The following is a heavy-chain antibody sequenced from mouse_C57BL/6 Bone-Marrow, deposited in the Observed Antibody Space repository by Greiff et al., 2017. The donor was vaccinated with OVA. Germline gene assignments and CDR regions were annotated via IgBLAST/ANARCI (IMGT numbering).Heavy chain of an antibody. V-gene: IGHV5-6*01. CDR1: GFTFSSYG. CDR2: ISSGGSYT. J-gene: IGHJ2*01. Sequence: EVQLQESGGDLVKPGGSLKLSCAASGFTFSSYGMSWVRQTPDKRLEWVAIISSGGSYTYYPDSVKGRFTISRDNAKNTLYLQMSSLKSEDTAMYYCARHYYGSSYYWGQGTTLTVSS. CDR3: ARHYYGSSYY. D-gene: IGHD1-1*01.